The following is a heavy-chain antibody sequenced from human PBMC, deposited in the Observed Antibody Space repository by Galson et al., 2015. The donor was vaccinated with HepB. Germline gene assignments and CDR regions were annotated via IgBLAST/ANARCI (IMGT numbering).Heavy chain of an antibody. J-gene: IGHJ4*02. CDR3: ARDFGGNSGYFDD. D-gene: IGHD4-23*01. Sequence: SLRLSCAASGFTFSNYNFNWVRQAPGKGLEWVSSISGRSTYIYYADSVRGRFTISRDNSKNSLFLQMNSLRAEGTAFYYCARDFGGNSGYFDDWGQGTQVTVSS. CDR2: ISGRSTYI. V-gene: IGHV3-21*01. CDR1: GFTFSNYN.